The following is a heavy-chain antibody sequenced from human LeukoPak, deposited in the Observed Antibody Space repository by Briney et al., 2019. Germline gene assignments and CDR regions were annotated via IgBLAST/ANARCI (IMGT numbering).Heavy chain of an antibody. CDR2: IYHSGST. Sequence: PSETLSLTCAVSGGSISSGGYSWSWIRQPPGRGVEGIGYIYHSGSTYYNPSLKSRVTISVDRSKNQFSLKLSSVTAADTAVYYCARLYCSSTSCPYYFDYWGQGTLVTVSS. J-gene: IGHJ4*02. D-gene: IGHD2-2*01. CDR3: ARLYCSSTSCPYYFDY. CDR1: GGSISSGGYS. V-gene: IGHV4-30-2*01.